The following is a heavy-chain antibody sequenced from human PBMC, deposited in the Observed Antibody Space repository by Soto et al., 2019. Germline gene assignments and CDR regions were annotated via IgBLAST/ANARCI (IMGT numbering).Heavy chain of an antibody. CDR2: INNDGGVT. Sequence: GGSLRLSCAASGFTFTTTWLHWVRQAPGMGLVWVSHINNDGGVTTYADSVKGRFTISRDNAKNTVYLQMNSLRAEDTAVYYRAKHLIGGRLQSPFDLWGQGTQVTVSS. D-gene: IGHD3-22*01. J-gene: IGHJ4*02. CDR3: AKHLIGGRLQSPFDL. CDR1: GFTFTTTW. V-gene: IGHV3-74*03.